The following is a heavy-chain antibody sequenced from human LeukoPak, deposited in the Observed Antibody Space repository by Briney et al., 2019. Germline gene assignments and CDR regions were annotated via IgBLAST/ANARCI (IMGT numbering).Heavy chain of an antibody. Sequence: PSETLSLTCAVYGGSFSGYYWSWIRQPPGKGMEWIGEINHSGSTNYNPSLKSRVTISVDTSKNQFSLTLSSVTAADTAVYYCVSSLAARPSIVRERRTNWFDPWGQGTLVTVSS. CDR3: VSSLAARPSIVRERRTNWFDP. V-gene: IGHV4-34*01. J-gene: IGHJ5*02. D-gene: IGHD6-6*01. CDR2: INHSGST. CDR1: GGSFSGYY.